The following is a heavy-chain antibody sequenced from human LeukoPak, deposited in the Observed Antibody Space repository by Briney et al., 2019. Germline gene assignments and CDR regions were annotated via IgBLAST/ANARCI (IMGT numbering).Heavy chain of an antibody. V-gene: IGHV4-59*08. J-gene: IGHJ6*02. CDR2: IYYSGST. D-gene: IGHD2-2*01. CDR1: GGSISSYY. Sequence: SETLSLTCTVSGGSISSYYWSWIRQPPGKGLEWIGYIYYSGSTNYTPSLKSRVTISVDTSKNQFSLKLGSVAAADTAVYYCARQDCSSTSCYGIYYYGMDVWGQGTTVTVSS. CDR3: ARQDCSSTSCYGIYYYGMDV.